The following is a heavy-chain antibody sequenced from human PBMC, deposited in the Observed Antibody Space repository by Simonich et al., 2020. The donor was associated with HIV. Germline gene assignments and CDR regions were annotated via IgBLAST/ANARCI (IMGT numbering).Heavy chain of an antibody. Sequence: QVQLVQSGAEVKKPGASVKVSCKASGYTFTGYYMHWVRQAPGQGLEWMGRSNPTRGGTNYAQTFQGRVTMTRDTSISTAYMGLSRLRSDDTAVYYCARGGSSWPLDYWGQGTLVTVSS. CDR2: SNPTRGGT. D-gene: IGHD6-13*01. V-gene: IGHV1-2*06. J-gene: IGHJ4*02. CDR3: ARGGSSWPLDY. CDR1: GYTFTGYY.